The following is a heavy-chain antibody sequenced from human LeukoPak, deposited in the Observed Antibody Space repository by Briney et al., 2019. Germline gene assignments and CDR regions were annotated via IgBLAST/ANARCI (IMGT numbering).Heavy chain of an antibody. CDR1: GGSISSSSYY. J-gene: IGHJ4*02. CDR2: IYYSGST. V-gene: IGHV4-39*01. D-gene: IGHD3-10*01. Sequence: SETLSLTCTVSGGSISSSSYYWGWIRQPPGKGLEWIGSIYYSGSTYYNPSLKSRVTISVDTSKNQFSLKLSSVTAADTAVYYCARLLGWFGELNFDYWGQGTLVTVSS. CDR3: ARLLGWFGELNFDY.